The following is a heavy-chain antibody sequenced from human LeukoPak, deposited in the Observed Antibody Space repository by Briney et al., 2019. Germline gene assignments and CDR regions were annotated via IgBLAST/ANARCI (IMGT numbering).Heavy chain of an antibody. CDR1: GFTFSNYA. D-gene: IGHD2-21*01. CDR3: AKDAAPKLWFGKNWFDP. J-gene: IGHJ5*02. V-gene: IGHV3-9*01. Sequence: PGGSLRLSCAASGFTFSNYAMHWVRQAPGKGLEWVSCISWNSGSIGYADSVQGRFTISRDNAKNSLYLQMNSLRAEDTGLYYFAKDAAPKLWFGKNWFDPWGQGTLVTVSS. CDR2: ISWNSGSI.